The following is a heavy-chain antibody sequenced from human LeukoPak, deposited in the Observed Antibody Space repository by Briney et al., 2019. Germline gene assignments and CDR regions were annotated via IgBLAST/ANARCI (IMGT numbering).Heavy chain of an antibody. CDR3: ARLETEDYFDY. Sequence: SETLSLTCTVSGGSISSSSYYWGWIRQPPGKGLEWIGSIYYSGSTYYNPSLKSRVTISVDTSKNQFSLKLSSVTAADTAVYYCARLETEDYFDYWGQGTLVTVSS. CDR1: GGSISSSSYY. CDR2: IYYSGST. V-gene: IGHV4-39*07. J-gene: IGHJ4*02. D-gene: IGHD1-1*01.